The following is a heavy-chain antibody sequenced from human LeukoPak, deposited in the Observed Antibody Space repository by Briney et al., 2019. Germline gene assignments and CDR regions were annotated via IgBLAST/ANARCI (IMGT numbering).Heavy chain of an antibody. J-gene: IGHJ1*01. Sequence: GGSLRLSCAASGFTFSSHAMHWVRQAPGKGLEWVAVISYDGSNEYYVDSIKGRFTISRDNSKNSLYLQMNSLRAEDTAVYYCAKDRGAYCSSTSCSEYFQHWGQGTLVTVSS. CDR3: AKDRGAYCSSTSCSEYFQH. D-gene: IGHD2-2*01. CDR2: ISYDGSNE. V-gene: IGHV3-30*04. CDR1: GFTFSSHA.